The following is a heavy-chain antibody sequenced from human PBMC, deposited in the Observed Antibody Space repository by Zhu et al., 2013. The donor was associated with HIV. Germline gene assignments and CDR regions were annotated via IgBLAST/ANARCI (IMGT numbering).Heavy chain of an antibody. CDR2: INPSGGST. CDR3: ARESCTNGVCPHEGY. J-gene: IGHJ4*02. D-gene: IGHD2-8*01. CDR1: GYTFTSYY. V-gene: IGHV1-46*01. Sequence: QVQLVQSGAEVKKPGASVKVSCKASGYTFTSYYMHWVRQAPGQGLEWMGIINPSGGSTSYAQKFQGRVTMTRDTSTSTVYMELSSLRSEDTAVYYCARESCTNGVCPHEGYWGQGTLVTVSS.